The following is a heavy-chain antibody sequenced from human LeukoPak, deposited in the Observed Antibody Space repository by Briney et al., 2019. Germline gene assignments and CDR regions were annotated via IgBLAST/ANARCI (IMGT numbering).Heavy chain of an antibody. CDR1: GFTFGSYW. J-gene: IGHJ4*02. D-gene: IGHD2-8*01. CDR2: IKQDGSEK. Sequence: GGSLRLSCAASGFTFGSYWMSWVRQAPGKGLEWVANIKQDGSEKYYVDSVKGRFTISRDNAKNSLYLQMNSLRAEDTAVYYCARVKYATTDYWGQGTLVTVSS. V-gene: IGHV3-7*01. CDR3: ARVKYATTDY.